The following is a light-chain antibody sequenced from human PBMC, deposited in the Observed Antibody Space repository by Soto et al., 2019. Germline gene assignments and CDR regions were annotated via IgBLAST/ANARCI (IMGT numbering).Light chain of an antibody. CDR2: KAS. Sequence: DIQMTQSPSTLSASVGDRVTITCRASQSISSLLAWYQQKPGRAPTLLIYKASTLESGVPSRFSGSGSGTEFSLTISRLQPDDSATYYCQQYNSYPLTFGQGTRLEIK. J-gene: IGKJ5*01. V-gene: IGKV1-5*03. CDR1: QSISSL. CDR3: QQYNSYPLT.